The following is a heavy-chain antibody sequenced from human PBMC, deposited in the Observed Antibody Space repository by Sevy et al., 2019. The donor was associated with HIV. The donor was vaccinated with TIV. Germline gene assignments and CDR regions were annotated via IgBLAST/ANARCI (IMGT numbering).Heavy chain of an antibody. CDR1: GFAFYEYS. D-gene: IGHD2-8*01. CDR2: LSFGCGKI. Sequence: RGSLRLSCAASGFAFYEYSMSWIRQAPGKGLEWVATLSFGCGKINYADSVKGRFTIFRDNSKNSFYLQMDNLGVEDTALYYCAREGCSRPHDYWGQGTRVTVSS. J-gene: IGHJ4*02. CDR3: AREGCSRPHDY. V-gene: IGHV3-23*01.